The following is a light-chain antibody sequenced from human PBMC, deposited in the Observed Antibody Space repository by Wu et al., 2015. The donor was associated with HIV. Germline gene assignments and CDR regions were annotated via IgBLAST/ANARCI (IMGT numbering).Light chain of an antibody. CDR2: GAS. V-gene: IGKV3-20*01. CDR1: QILTNSY. Sequence: DIVLMQSPGTLSLSPGQRATFSCRASQILTNSYLAWYQQKPGQAPRVLIYGASSRASGIPDRFSGSGSGTDFTLTISRLEPEDFAVYYCQQYGSSPYTFGQGTKLEIK. CDR3: QQYGSSPYT. J-gene: IGKJ2*01.